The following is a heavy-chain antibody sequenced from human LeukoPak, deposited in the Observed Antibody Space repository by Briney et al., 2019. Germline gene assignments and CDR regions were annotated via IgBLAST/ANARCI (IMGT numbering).Heavy chain of an antibody. CDR2: ISAYNGNT. CDR1: GYTFTSYG. D-gene: IGHD3-22*01. Sequence: ASVKVSCKASGYTFTSYGISWVRQAPGQGLEWMGWISAYNGNTNYAQKLQGRVTMTTDTSTSTAYMELSSLRSEDTAVYYCARGTEAGAQYYYDSSGYPQDAFDIWGQGTMVTVSS. J-gene: IGHJ3*02. V-gene: IGHV1-18*01. CDR3: ARGTEAGAQYYYDSSGYPQDAFDI.